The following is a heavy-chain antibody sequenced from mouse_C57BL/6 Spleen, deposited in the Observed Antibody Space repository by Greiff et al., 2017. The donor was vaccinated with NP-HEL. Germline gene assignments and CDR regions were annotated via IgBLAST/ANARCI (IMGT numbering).Heavy chain of an antibody. J-gene: IGHJ2*01. D-gene: IGHD2-10*01. CDR3: ARSYYGNYVNFDY. V-gene: IGHV1-7*01. CDR1: GYTFTSYW. Sequence: VQLQQSGAELAKPGASVKLSCKASGYTFTSYWMHWVKQRPGQGLEWIGYINPSSGYTKYNQKFKDKATLTADKSSSTAYMQLSSLTYEDSAVYYCARSYYGNYVNFDYWGQGTTLTVSS. CDR2: INPSSGYT.